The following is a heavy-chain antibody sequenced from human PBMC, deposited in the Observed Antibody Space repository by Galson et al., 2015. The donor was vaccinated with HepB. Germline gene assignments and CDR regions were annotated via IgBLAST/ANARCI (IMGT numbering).Heavy chain of an antibody. D-gene: IGHD2-21*01. V-gene: IGHV3-11*01. CDR1: GFTFSDYY. CDR2: ITSSGTI. J-gene: IGHJ6*03. CDR3: VRGTYYYYLDV. Sequence: SLRLSCAASGFTFSDYYMSWIRQVPGKGPEWLSYITSSGTIYYADSVKGRFTISRDNAENSLYLHMNSLRVEDTAVYYCVRGTYYYYLDVWGKGTAVTVS.